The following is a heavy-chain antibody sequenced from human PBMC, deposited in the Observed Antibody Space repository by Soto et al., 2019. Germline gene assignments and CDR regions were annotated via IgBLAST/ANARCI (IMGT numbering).Heavy chain of an antibody. CDR3: ARRYFDWFIDY. D-gene: IGHD3-9*01. V-gene: IGHV4-39*01. CDR2: IYYSGST. Sequence: QLQLQESGPGLVKPSETLSLTCTVSGGSISSSSYYWGWIRQPPGKGLEWIGSIYYSGSTYYNPSLKSRVTISVDTSKNQFSLKLSSVTAADTAVYYCARRYFDWFIDYWGQGTLVTVSS. J-gene: IGHJ4*02. CDR1: GGSISSSSYY.